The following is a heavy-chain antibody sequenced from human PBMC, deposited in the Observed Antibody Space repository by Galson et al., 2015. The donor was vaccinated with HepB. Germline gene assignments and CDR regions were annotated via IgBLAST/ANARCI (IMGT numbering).Heavy chain of an antibody. D-gene: IGHD3-3*01. CDR3: ARDRAYDFWSGYRWFDP. V-gene: IGHV4-59*01. Sequence: SLTCTVSGGSISSYYWSWTRQPPGKGLEWIGYIYYSGSTNYNPSLKSRVTISVDTSKNQFSLKLSSVTAADTAVYYCARDRAYDFWSGYRWFDPWGQGTLVTVSS. J-gene: IGHJ5*02. CDR2: IYYSGST. CDR1: GGSISSYY.